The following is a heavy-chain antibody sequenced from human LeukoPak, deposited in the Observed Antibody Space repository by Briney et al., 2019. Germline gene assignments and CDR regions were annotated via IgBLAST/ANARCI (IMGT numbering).Heavy chain of an antibody. CDR2: INPNSGGT. CDR3: ARDYRRFGELPFDY. Sequence: ASVKVSCKASGYTFTGYYMHWVRQAPGQGLEWMGWINPNSGGTNYAQKFQGRVTMTRDTSISTAYMELRSLRSDDTAVYYCARDYRRFGELPFDYWGQGTLVTVSS. V-gene: IGHV1-2*02. D-gene: IGHD3-10*01. J-gene: IGHJ4*02. CDR1: GYTFTGYY.